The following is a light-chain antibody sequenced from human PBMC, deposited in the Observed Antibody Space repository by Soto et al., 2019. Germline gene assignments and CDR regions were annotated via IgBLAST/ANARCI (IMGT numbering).Light chain of an antibody. CDR3: SSYTSSKTVV. CDR1: SSDVGGYDH. Sequence: QAVLTQPASVSGSPGQSITISCTGTSSDVGGYDHVSWYQQHPGEVPKVMIYDVTNRPLGVSNRFSGSKSGNTASLTISGLQAEDEADYYCSSYTSSKTVVFGGGTQLTVL. J-gene: IGLJ7*01. V-gene: IGLV2-14*03. CDR2: DVT.